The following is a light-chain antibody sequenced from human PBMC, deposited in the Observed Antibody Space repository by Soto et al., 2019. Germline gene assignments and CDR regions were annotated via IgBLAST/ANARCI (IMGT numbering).Light chain of an antibody. CDR2: AAS. CDR3: QKYNSAPQP. V-gene: IGKV1-27*01. J-gene: IGKJ1*01. CDR1: QGSNTY. Sequence: DIQMTQSPSSLSASVGDRVTITCRASQGSNTYLAWYQQKPGKVPKLLIYAASTLQSGVPSRFSGSGSGTDFTLTISSLQPEDVASYYCQKYNSAPQPFGQGTKVEIK.